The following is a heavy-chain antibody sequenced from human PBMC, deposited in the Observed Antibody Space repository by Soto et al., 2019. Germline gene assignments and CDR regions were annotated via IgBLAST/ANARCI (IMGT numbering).Heavy chain of an antibody. CDR3: AKDIGGGKPGGIIDY. D-gene: IGHD2-15*01. Sequence: QVQLVESGGGVVQPGRSLRLSCAAAGFTFSSYGMHLVRQAPGKGLEWVAVISYDGSNKYYADSVKGRFTISRDNSKNTLYLQMNSLRAEDTAVYYCAKDIGGGKPGGIIDYWGQGTLVTVSS. V-gene: IGHV3-30*18. CDR2: ISYDGSNK. J-gene: IGHJ4*02. CDR1: GFTFSSYG.